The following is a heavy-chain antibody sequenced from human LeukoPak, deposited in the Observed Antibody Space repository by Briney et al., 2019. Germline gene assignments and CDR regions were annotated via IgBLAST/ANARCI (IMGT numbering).Heavy chain of an antibody. CDR3: ARLTGGNYGGAFDI. CDR1: GYTFTGYY. V-gene: IGHV1-2*02. CDR2: INPNSGGT. D-gene: IGHD4-11*01. Sequence: RASVKVSCKASGYTFTGYYMHWVRQASGQGLEWMGWINPNSGGTNYAQKFQGRVTMTRDTSISTAYMELSRLRSDDTAVYYCARLTGGNYGGAFDIWGQGTMVTVSS. J-gene: IGHJ3*02.